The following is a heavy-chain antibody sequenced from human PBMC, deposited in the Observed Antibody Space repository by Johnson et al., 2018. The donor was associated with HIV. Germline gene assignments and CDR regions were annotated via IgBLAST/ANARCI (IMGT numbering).Heavy chain of an antibody. Sequence: VQLVESGGGLVQPGRSLRLSCAASGFTFDDYGMSWVRQAPGKGLEWVSGINWNGGSTGYADSVKGRFTISRDNAKNSLYLQMNSLRAEDTAVYYCARDGAQQLARDAFDIWGQGTMVTVSS. CDR1: GFTFDDYG. CDR3: ARDGAQQLARDAFDI. V-gene: IGHV3-20*04. CDR2: INWNGGST. J-gene: IGHJ3*02. D-gene: IGHD6-13*01.